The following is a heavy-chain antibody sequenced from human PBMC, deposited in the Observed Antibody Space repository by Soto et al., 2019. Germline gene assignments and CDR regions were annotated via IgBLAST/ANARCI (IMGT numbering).Heavy chain of an antibody. Sequence: EAQLLESGGGLVQPGGSLRLSCAASGFTFSTYPMSWVRQAPGKGLEWVSGISGSGISTYYTDSVKGRFTISRDNSKTTVFLQMNSLRDEDTAVYYCVKPPVITASYYYYDMDVWGQGTTVTVSS. CDR2: ISGSGIST. CDR3: VKPPVITASYYYYDMDV. J-gene: IGHJ6*02. D-gene: IGHD4-4*01. CDR1: GFTFSTYP. V-gene: IGHV3-23*01.